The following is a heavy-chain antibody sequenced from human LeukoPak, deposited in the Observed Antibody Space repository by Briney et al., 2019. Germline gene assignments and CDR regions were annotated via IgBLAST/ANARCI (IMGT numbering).Heavy chain of an antibody. J-gene: IGHJ4*02. V-gene: IGHV1-2*02. CDR3: ARKAGGYSAMPGEPFDY. D-gene: IGHD5-18*01. CDR2: INPNSGGT. Sequence: ASVKVSCKASGYTFTGYYMHWVRQAPGQGLEWMGWINPNSGGTNYAQKFQGRVTMTRDTSISTAYVELSRLRSDDTAVYYCARKAGGYSAMPGEPFDYWGQGTLVTVSS. CDR1: GYTFTGYY.